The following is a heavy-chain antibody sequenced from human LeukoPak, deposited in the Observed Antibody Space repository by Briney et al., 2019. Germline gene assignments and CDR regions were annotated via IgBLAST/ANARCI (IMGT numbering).Heavy chain of an antibody. J-gene: IGHJ4*02. Sequence: PSETLSLTCAVYGGSFSGYYWSWFRQPPGKGLEWIGEINHSGSTNYNPSLKSRVTISVDTSKNQFSLKLSSVTAADTAVYYCARVPKYYDFWSGPPGGYFDYWGQGTLVTVSS. V-gene: IGHV4-34*01. CDR2: INHSGST. D-gene: IGHD3-3*01. CDR3: ARVPKYYDFWSGPPGGYFDY. CDR1: GGSFSGYY.